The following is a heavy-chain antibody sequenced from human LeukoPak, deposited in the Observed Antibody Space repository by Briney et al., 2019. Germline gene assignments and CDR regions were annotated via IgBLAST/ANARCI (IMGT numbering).Heavy chain of an antibody. D-gene: IGHD6-13*01. CDR1: GGSISSYY. J-gene: IGHJ6*03. Sequence: SETLSLTCTVSGGSISSYYWSWIRQPPGKGLEWIGYIYYSGSTNYNPSLKSRVTISVDTSKNQFSLELSSVTAADTAVYFCARGRVSSSSWYSTYYYYFYMDVWGKGTTVTVSS. CDR2: IYYSGST. V-gene: IGHV4-59*01. CDR3: ARGRVSSSSWYSTYYYYFYMDV.